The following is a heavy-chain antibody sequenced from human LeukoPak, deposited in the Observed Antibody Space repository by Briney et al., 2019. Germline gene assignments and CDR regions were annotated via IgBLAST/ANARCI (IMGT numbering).Heavy chain of an antibody. Sequence: VASVKVSCKASGYTFTGYYMHWVRQAPGQGLEWMGWINPNSGGTSYAQKFQGRVTMTRGTSISTAYMELSRLRSDDTAVYYCAREEGDSSGLDYWGQGTLVTVSS. J-gene: IGHJ4*02. CDR1: GYTFTGYY. CDR3: AREEGDSSGLDY. CDR2: INPNSGGT. D-gene: IGHD6-19*01. V-gene: IGHV1-2*02.